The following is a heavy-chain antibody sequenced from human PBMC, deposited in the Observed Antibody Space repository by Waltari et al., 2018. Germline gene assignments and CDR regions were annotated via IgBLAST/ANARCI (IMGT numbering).Heavy chain of an antibody. J-gene: IGHJ3*02. CDR1: GFTFSSYG. CDR2: IWYDGSWI. CDR3: AGGGGFLCDI. Sequence: QVQLVESGGGVVQPGRSLRLSCAPSGFTFSSYGMHWVRQAQGKGLEWVEVIWYDGSWIYYVDAVKGRFTISRDNAKNSLYLQMNSLTTEDTAVYYCAGGGGFLCDIWGQGTLVTVSS. V-gene: IGHV3-33*01. D-gene: IGHD3-3*01.